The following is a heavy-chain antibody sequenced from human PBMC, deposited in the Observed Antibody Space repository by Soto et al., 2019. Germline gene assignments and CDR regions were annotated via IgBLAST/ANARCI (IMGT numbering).Heavy chain of an antibody. Sequence: GGSLRLSCAASGFTFSSYAMHWVRQAPGKGLEWVAVISYDGSNKSYPDSVKGRFTISRDNSKNTLYLQMNSLRAEETAVYYCASGIGVASSVFDYWGQGTLVTVSS. V-gene: IGHV3-30-3*01. CDR3: ASGIGVASSVFDY. CDR2: ISYDGSNK. CDR1: GFTFSSYA. J-gene: IGHJ4*02. D-gene: IGHD3-3*01.